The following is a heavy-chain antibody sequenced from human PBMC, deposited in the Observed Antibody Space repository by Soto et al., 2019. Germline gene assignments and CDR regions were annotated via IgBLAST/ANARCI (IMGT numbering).Heavy chain of an antibody. D-gene: IGHD1-26*01. Sequence: EVQLVESGGGLVQPGGSLKLSCAASGFNFSGSAIHWVRQASGKGLEWVGRIRSKTNNYATALAASVKGRFTMSRDESKNKEFLQMSSLKTEDTAVYFCTRRGVGTTTGDYWGQGTLVTV. V-gene: IGHV3-73*01. J-gene: IGHJ4*02. CDR1: GFNFSGSA. CDR2: IRSKTNNYAT. CDR3: TRRGVGTTTGDY.